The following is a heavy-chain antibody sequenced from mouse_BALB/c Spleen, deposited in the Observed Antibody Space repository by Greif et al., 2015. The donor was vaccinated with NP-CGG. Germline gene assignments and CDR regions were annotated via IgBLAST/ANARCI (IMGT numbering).Heavy chain of an antibody. V-gene: IGHV5-9-1*01. J-gene: IGHJ4*01. CDR3: ARRGGNYDYAMDY. CDR2: ISSGGSYT. Sequence: SGGGLVKPGGSLKLSCAASGFTFSSYAMSWVRQTPEKRLEWVATISSGGSYTYYPDSVKGRFTISRDNAKNTLYLQMSSLRSEDTAMYYCARRGGNYDYAMDYWGQGTSVTVSS. D-gene: IGHD2-1*01. CDR1: GFTFSSYA.